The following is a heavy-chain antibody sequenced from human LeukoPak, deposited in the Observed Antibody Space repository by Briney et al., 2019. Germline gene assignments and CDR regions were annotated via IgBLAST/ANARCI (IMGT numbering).Heavy chain of an antibody. D-gene: IGHD3-10*01. V-gene: IGHV4-59*11. J-gene: IGHJ4*02. Sequence: SETLSLTCTVSGGSMSHHWSWIRQSPGKGLEWIGYISHTASTNYNPSLKSRVTLSIDTSKSQLSFQLTSVTAADTAVYYCAGVDGVRGVWGQGTLVTVSS. CDR2: ISHTAST. CDR3: AGVDGVRGV. CDR1: GGSMSHH.